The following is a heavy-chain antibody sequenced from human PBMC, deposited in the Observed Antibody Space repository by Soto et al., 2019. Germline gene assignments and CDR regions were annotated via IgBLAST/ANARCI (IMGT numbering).Heavy chain of an antibody. CDR3: ARGSRSGSYYIWGEFDY. J-gene: IGHJ4*02. D-gene: IGHD1-26*01. CDR1: GFTFSSYG. V-gene: IGHV3-33*01. Sequence: QVQLVESGGGVVQPGRSLRLPCAASGFTFSSYGMHWVRQAPGKGLEWVAVIWYDGSNKYYADSVKGRFTISRDNSKNTLYLQMNSLRAEDTAVYYCARGSRSGSYYIWGEFDYWGQGTLVTVSS. CDR2: IWYDGSNK.